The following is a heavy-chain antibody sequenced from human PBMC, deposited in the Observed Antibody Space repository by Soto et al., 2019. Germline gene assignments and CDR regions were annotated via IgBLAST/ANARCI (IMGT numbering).Heavy chain of an antibody. CDR2: IYHSGST. D-gene: IGHD6-13*01. Sequence: SETLSLTCAVSGGSISSSNWWSWVRQPPGKGLEWIGEIYHSGSTNYNPSLKSRVTISVDKSKNQLSLKLSSVTAADTAVYYFARQLLAAAGGLVDYWGQGTLVTVSS. CDR1: GGSISSSNW. CDR3: ARQLLAAAGGLVDY. V-gene: IGHV4-4*02. J-gene: IGHJ4*02.